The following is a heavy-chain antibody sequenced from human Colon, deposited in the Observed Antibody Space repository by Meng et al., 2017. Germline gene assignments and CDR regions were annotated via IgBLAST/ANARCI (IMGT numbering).Heavy chain of an antibody. CDR1: GHTFSGYF. J-gene: IGHJ4*02. V-gene: IGHV1-2*06. CDR3: AIFIYTGSDAFDY. Sequence: ASVKVSCKASGHTFSGYFVHWLRQAPGQGPEWMGRISPNSGDTSYAQKFQGRVTMTINKSINTGYMELSSLRSDDTAVYYFAIFIYTGSDAFDYWGQGTLVTVSS. D-gene: IGHD6-25*01. CDR2: ISPNSGDT.